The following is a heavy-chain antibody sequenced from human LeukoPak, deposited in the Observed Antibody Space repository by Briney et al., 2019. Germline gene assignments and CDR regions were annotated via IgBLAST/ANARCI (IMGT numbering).Heavy chain of an antibody. J-gene: IGHJ5*02. D-gene: IGHD3-22*01. CDR1: GFSLSTSGVG. V-gene: IGHV2-5*02. CDR2: IYWDDDK. Sequence: SGPTLVKPTQTLTLTCTFSGFSLSTSGVGVGWIRQPPGKALEWLALIYWDDDKRYSPSLKSRLTITKDTSKNQVVLTMTNMDPVDTATYYCALAYYYDSSGHEIAENWSDPWGQGTLVTVSS. CDR3: ALAYYYDSSGHEIAENWSDP.